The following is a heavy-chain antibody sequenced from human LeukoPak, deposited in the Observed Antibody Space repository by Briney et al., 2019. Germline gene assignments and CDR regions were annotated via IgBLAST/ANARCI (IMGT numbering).Heavy chain of an antibody. CDR3: ARNFD. J-gene: IGHJ4*02. V-gene: IGHV3-7*05. CDR1: GFTFSSNW. Sequence: TWGSLRLSCAASGFTFSSNWMTWVRQAPGKGLEWVANINQDGSERYYVYSVKGRFTVSRENAKKSLFLQMSSLRVEDTAVYYCARNFDWGQGTLVTVSS. CDR2: INQDGSER.